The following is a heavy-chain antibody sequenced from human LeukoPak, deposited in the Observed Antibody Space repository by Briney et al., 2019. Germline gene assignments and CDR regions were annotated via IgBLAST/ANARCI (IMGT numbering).Heavy chain of an antibody. CDR2: INHSGST. CDR3: ARLGYCSGGSRSVYYYYYGMDV. V-gene: IGHV4-34*01. J-gene: IGHJ6*04. CDR1: GGSFSGYY. D-gene: IGHD2-15*01. Sequence: SETLSLTCAVYGGSFSGYYWSWIRQPPGKGLEWIGEINHSGSTNYNPSLKSRVTISVDTSKNQFSLKLSSVTAADTAVYYCARLGYCSGGSRSVYYYYYGMDVWGKGITVTVSS.